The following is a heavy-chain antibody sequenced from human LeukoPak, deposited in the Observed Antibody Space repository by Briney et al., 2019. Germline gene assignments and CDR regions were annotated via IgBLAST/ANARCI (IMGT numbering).Heavy chain of an antibody. Sequence: GGSLRLSCAASGFTFSSYWMHWVRQAPGKGLVWVSRINSDGSSTSYADSVEGRLTISRDNAKNTLYLQMNSLRGEDTAVYYCARGRRGGSSSSFDYWGQGTLVTVSS. J-gene: IGHJ4*02. CDR2: INSDGSST. D-gene: IGHD6-13*01. V-gene: IGHV3-74*01. CDR3: ARGRRGGSSSSFDY. CDR1: GFTFSSYW.